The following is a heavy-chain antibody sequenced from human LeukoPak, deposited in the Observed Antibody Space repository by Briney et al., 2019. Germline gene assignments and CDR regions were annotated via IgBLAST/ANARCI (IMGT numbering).Heavy chain of an antibody. CDR1: GGSIISYY. V-gene: IGHV4-4*07. Sequence: SQTLSLTCTVSGGSIISYYCSWIRQPAGKGLEWIGRIYTSGRTNYNPSLKSRVTMSVDTSKKQFSLKLSSVTAADTAVYYCASGYSSSWVDFDYWGQGTLVTVSS. CDR3: ASGYSSSWVDFDY. D-gene: IGHD6-13*01. J-gene: IGHJ4*02. CDR2: IYTSGRT.